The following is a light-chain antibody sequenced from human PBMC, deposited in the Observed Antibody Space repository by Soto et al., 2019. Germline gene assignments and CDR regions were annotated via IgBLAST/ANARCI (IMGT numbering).Light chain of an antibody. CDR2: GAS. V-gene: IGKV3-20*01. J-gene: IGKJ1*01. CDR3: HHCGGSQP. Sequence: EIVLTRSPGTLSLSPGERATLSCRASQSISSSNLVWYQQKPGQAPRLLIYGASSRATGIPDRFSGSGSGTDFTLTISSLEPEDFAVYFCHHCGGSQPFGQGTKVETK. CDR1: QSISSSN.